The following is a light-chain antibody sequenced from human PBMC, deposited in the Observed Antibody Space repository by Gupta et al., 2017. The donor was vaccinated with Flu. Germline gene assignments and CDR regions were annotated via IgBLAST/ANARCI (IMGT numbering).Light chain of an antibody. CDR1: SGSIANY. V-gene: IGLV6-57*01. CDR2: EDN. Sequence: FMLTQPPSVSDSPGKTVTISCTCSSGSIANYVQCCHQRPGSYPRAVIDEDNKSFSGVTHRGSGATDSANTAASLTISGVRTEDEADYYCQYYDSDDHVVFGGGTKLTVL. J-gene: IGLJ2*01. CDR3: QYYDSDDHVV.